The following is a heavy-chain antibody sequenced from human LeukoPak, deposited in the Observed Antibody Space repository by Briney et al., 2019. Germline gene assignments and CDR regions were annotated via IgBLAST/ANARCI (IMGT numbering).Heavy chain of an antibody. V-gene: IGHV3-73*01. D-gene: IGHD2-15*01. Sequence: GGSLRLSCAASGFDISRFYMHWVRQASGRGLEWVGLIRSKPSSYTTVYAASVKGRFTISRDDSKNTAYLQMNSLKAEDTAVYYCTRQDCSAGSCSYGDYWGQGTLVTVSS. J-gene: IGHJ4*02. CDR1: GFDISRFY. CDR3: TRQDCSAGSCSYGDY. CDR2: IRSKPSSYTT.